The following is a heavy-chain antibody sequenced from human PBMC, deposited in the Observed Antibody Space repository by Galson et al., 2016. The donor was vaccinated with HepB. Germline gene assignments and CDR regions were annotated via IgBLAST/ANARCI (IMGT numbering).Heavy chain of an antibody. CDR2: IWNDGSNK. Sequence: SLRLSCAASGFTFTNHAMSWVRQAPGKGLEWVAVIWNDGSNKYYADSVKGRFTISRDNSKNTLDLQVNILKVEDTAVYYCVRDKEGGYGFDYWGQGILVTVSS. J-gene: IGHJ4*01. V-gene: IGHV3-33*08. CDR3: VRDKEGGYGFDY. CDR1: GFTFTNHA. D-gene: IGHD5-12*01.